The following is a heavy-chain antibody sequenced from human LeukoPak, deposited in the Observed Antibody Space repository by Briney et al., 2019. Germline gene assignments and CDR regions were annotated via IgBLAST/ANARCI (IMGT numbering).Heavy chain of an antibody. CDR2: ISPSGDST. CDR3: AKTFYDILTGYYH. V-gene: IGHV3-23*01. Sequence: GGSLRLSCAASGFTFSDHGMNWVCQAPGKGLEWVSGISPSGDSTYYADCVKGRFTISRDNSKNTLYLQMNSLRAEDTAVYYCAKTFYDILTGYYHWGQGTLVTVSS. CDR1: GFTFSDHG. D-gene: IGHD3-9*01. J-gene: IGHJ5*02.